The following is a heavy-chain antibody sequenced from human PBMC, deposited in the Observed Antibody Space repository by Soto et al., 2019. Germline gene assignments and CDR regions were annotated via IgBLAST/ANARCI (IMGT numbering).Heavy chain of an antibody. CDR3: STRAYDTNGYYRFDP. CDR1: GWSFSGHS. Sequence: SETLSLTCAVYGWSFSGHSWTWSRQSPGKGLEWIGDINHSGRVNYSPSLKSRVTISLDTSKNQFSLTLSAVTAADTAMYYCSTRAYDTNGYYRFDPWGQGTLVTVSS. D-gene: IGHD3-22*01. V-gene: IGHV4-34*01. J-gene: IGHJ5*01. CDR2: INHSGRV.